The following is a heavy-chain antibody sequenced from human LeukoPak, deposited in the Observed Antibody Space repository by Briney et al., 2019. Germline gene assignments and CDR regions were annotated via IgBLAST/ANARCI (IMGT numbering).Heavy chain of an antibody. CDR2: IYPGNSDT. Sequence: GESLKISCKGSGHSFTSYWNGWVRQMPGKGLEWMGIIYPGNSDTRYSPSFQGQVTISADKSIRTAYLQWSSLKASDTAIYYCARQEGTVTNYYYYHMDVWGKGTTVTVSS. D-gene: IGHD4-17*01. CDR3: ARQEGTVTNYYYYHMDV. CDR1: GHSFTSYW. V-gene: IGHV5-51*01. J-gene: IGHJ6*04.